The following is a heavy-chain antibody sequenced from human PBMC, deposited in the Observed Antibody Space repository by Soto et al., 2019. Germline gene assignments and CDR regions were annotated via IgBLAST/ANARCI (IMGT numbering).Heavy chain of an antibody. CDR2: ITPYNGNT. CDR3: ARDRVSSSIYYYGMDV. D-gene: IGHD6-13*01. Sequence: GASVKVSCKASGYTFTSYGVSWVRQAPGQGLEWMGWITPYNGNTNYAQKFQGRVTMTTDTFTSTAYMELRSLTSDDMAVYYCARDRVSSSIYYYGMDVWGQGTTVTVSS. V-gene: IGHV1-18*03. J-gene: IGHJ6*02. CDR1: GYTFTSYG.